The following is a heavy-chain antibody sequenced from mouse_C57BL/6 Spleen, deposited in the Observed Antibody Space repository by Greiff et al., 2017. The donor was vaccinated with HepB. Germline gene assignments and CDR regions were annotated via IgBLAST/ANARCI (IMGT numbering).Heavy chain of an antibody. Sequence: EVKLVESGGGLVKPGGSLKLSCAASGFTFSSYAMSWVRQTPEKRLEWVATINDGGSYTYYPDNVKGRFTISRDNAKNNLYLQMSHLKSEDTAMYYCARGRLLLYYFDYWGQGTTLTVSS. J-gene: IGHJ2*01. D-gene: IGHD1-1*01. V-gene: IGHV5-4*03. CDR2: INDGGSYT. CDR1: GFTFSSYA. CDR3: ARGRLLLYYFDY.